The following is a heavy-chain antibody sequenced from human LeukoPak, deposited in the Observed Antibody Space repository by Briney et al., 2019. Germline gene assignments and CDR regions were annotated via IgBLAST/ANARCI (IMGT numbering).Heavy chain of an antibody. Sequence: PGRSLRLSCAASGFTFSSYGMHWVRQAPGKGLEWVAVISYDGSNKYYADSVKGRFTISRDNSKNTLYLQMNSLRAEDTAVYYCARPSSSGWENWYFDLWGRGTLVTVSS. CDR2: ISYDGSNK. V-gene: IGHV3-30*03. J-gene: IGHJ2*01. CDR3: ARPSSSGWENWYFDL. D-gene: IGHD6-19*01. CDR1: GFTFSSYG.